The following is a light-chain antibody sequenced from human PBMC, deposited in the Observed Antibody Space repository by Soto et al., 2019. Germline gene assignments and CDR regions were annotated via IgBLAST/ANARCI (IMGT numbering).Light chain of an antibody. CDR3: QQRYNWPIT. CDR2: DAS. Sequence: EIVLTQSPATLSLSPGDRATLSCRASQAVSSSYLAWYQQKPGQSPRLLINDASNRATGIPARFSGSGSGTDFTLTISSLEPEDFSVYYCQQRYNWPITFGQGTRLEIK. J-gene: IGKJ5*01. V-gene: IGKV3D-20*02. CDR1: QAVSSSY.